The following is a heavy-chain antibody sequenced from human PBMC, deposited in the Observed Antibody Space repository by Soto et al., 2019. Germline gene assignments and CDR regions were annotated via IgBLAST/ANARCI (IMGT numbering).Heavy chain of an antibody. CDR3: ARGGPEYYYGSGSLTY. D-gene: IGHD3-10*01. V-gene: IGHV3-33*01. J-gene: IGHJ4*02. Sequence: QVQLVESGGGVVQPGRSLRLSCAASGFTFSSYGMHWVRQAPGKGLEWVAVIWYDGSNKYYADSVKGRFTISRDNSKNTLDLQMNSLRAEDTAVYYCARGGPEYYYGSGSLTYWGQGTLVTVSS. CDR1: GFTFSSYG. CDR2: IWYDGSNK.